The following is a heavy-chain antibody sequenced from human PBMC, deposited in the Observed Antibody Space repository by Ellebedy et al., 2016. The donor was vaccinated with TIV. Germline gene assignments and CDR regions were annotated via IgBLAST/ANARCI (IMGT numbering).Heavy chain of an antibody. D-gene: IGHD3-10*01. V-gene: IGHV3-21*01. CDR2: ISSSSSYI. CDR3: AREVRRTGEN. J-gene: IGHJ4*02. CDR1: GFTFSSYG. Sequence: GESLKISCAASGFTFSSYGMNWVRQAPGKGLEWVSSISSSSSYIYYADSVKGRFTISRDNAKNSLYLQMNSLRAEDTAVYYCAREVRRTGENWGQGTLVTVSS.